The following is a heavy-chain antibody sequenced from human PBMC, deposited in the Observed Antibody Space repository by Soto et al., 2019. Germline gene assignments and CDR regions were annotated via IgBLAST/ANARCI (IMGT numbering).Heavy chain of an antibody. CDR1: GFTFSNYA. V-gene: IGHV3-23*01. Sequence: EVQLLESGGGLVQPGGSLRLSCAASGFTFSNYAMNWVRQAPGKGLEWVSGISGSGGSTYYADSVKGRFTISRDNSKNTLYVQLNSLRAEDTAVYYCAKKGEGWINGVRAPDACDIWSQGTMITVSS. J-gene: IGHJ3*02. CDR2: ISGSGGST. D-gene: IGHD3-16*01. CDR3: AKKGEGWINGVRAPDACDI.